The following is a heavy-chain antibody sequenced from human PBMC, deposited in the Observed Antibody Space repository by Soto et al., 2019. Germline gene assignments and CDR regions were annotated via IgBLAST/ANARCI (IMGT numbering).Heavy chain of an antibody. CDR3: SGCSGGACHQNYGMDV. CDR1: GFPFSSCT. V-gene: IGHV3-21*01. J-gene: IGHJ6*02. D-gene: IGHD2-15*01. Sequence: EVHLVESGGGLVKPGGSLRLSCAVSGFPFSSCTMNWVRQAPGKGLEWVSSISPSTSHIYYADSVKGRFTISRDNAKNSLFLQMNSLSAEDTAVYYCSGCSGGACHQNYGMDVWGQGTTVTVSS. CDR2: ISPSTSHI.